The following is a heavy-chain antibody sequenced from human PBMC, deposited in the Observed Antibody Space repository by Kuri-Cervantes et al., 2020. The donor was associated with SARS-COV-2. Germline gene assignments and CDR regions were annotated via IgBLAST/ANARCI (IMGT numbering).Heavy chain of an antibody. V-gene: IGHV3-49*04. CDR3: TTEYYDFWSGFYYYYGMDV. J-gene: IGHJ6*02. CDR1: GFTFGDYV. CDR2: IRNKPYGGTT. Sequence: GGSLRLSCTASGFTFGDYVMSWVRQAPGKGLEWVGFIRNKPYGGTTEYAASVKGRFTIARDDSKNTLYLQMNSLKTEDTAVYYCTTEYYDFWSGFYYYYGMDVWGQGTTVTVSS. D-gene: IGHD3-3*01.